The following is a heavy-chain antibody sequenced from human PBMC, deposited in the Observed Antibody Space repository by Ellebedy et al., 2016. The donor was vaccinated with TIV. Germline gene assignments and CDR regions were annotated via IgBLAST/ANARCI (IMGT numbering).Heavy chain of an antibody. Sequence: AASVKVSCKASGYTFTGYYIHWVRQAPGQGLEWMGWLNVASTDTNYAQKFQGRVTMTRDTSINTAYMELSRLRSDDTAVYYCARGVRANWFDPWGQGTLVTVSS. CDR1: GYTFTGYY. J-gene: IGHJ5*02. V-gene: IGHV1-2*02. CDR2: LNVASTDT. CDR3: ARGVRANWFDP. D-gene: IGHD4/OR15-4a*01.